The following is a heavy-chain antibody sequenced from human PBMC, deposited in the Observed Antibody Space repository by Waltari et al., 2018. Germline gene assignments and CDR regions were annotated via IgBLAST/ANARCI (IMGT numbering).Heavy chain of an antibody. CDR1: GFTFSTYN. V-gene: IGHV3-48*01. Sequence: EVHLVASGGGLVQPGDSLRLSCAASGFTFSTYNMNWVRQAPGKGLEWVSYISSTTTTYYADYVKGRFTISRDNAKNSLYLQMNSLRAEDTALYYCARGRNGYIQDVFDIWGQGTMVSVSS. CDR3: ARGRNGYIQDVFDI. J-gene: IGHJ3*02. CDR2: ISSTTTT. D-gene: IGHD5-12*01.